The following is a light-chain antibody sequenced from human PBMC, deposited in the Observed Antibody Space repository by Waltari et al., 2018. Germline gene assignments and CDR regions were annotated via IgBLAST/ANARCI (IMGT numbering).Light chain of an antibody. CDR3: QQYNSSSGT. Sequence: DIQMTQSPSSVSASVGDRVTITCRASQDISNWLAWSQQKPGKAPKLLIYDAYSLKSGVPSRFSGSGFGTEFTLTISSLQPDDFATYYCQQYNSSSGTFGQGTEVEIK. CDR1: QDISNW. J-gene: IGKJ1*01. CDR2: DAY. V-gene: IGKV1-5*01.